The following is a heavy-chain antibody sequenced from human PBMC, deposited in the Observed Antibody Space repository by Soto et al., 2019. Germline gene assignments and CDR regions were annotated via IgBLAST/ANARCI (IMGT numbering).Heavy chain of an antibody. CDR2: IIPIFGTA. V-gene: IGHV1-69*13. CDR1: GGTFSSYA. Sequence: GASVKVSCKASGGTFSSYAISWVRQAPGQGLEWMGGIIPIFGTANYAQKFQGRVTITADVSTSTAYMEPSSLRSEDTAVYYCARDPSPYSSSPLYGMDVWGQGTTVTVSS. CDR3: ARDPSPYSSSPLYGMDV. D-gene: IGHD6-13*01. J-gene: IGHJ6*02.